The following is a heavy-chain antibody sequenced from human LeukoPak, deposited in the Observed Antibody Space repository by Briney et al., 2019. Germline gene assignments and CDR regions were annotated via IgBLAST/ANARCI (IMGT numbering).Heavy chain of an antibody. V-gene: IGHV3-21*01. Sequence: GGSLRLSCAASGVTFSSYSMNWVRQAPGKGLEWVSSISSSSSYIYYADSVKGRFTISRDNAKNSLYLQMNSLRAEDTAVYYCAREKPALTYYYDSSGYYYFDYWGQGTLVTVSS. CDR3: AREKPALTYYYDSSGYYYFDY. D-gene: IGHD3-22*01. CDR2: ISSSSSYI. J-gene: IGHJ4*02. CDR1: GVTFSSYS.